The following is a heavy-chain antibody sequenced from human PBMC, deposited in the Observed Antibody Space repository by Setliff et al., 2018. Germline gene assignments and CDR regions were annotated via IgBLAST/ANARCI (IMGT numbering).Heavy chain of an antibody. V-gene: IGHV4-61*09. D-gene: IGHD3-3*01. CDR3: ARMSGFQYIDV. CDR2: IYTSWST. Sequence: SETLSLTCTVSGDSISSRTYYWSWIRQPAGKGLEWIGQIYTSWSTIYNPSLKSRLTISLDTSKNQFSLSLTSVTAEDTAVYYCARMSGFQYIDVWDKGTTVTVSS. CDR1: GDSISSRTYY. J-gene: IGHJ6*03.